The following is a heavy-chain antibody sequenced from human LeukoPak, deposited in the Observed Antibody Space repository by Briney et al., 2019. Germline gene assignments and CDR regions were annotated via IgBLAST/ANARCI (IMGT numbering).Heavy chain of an antibody. CDR3: ARGGPIDY. CDR2: INSDGSTT. V-gene: IGHV3-74*01. CDR1: GFTFSSNW. Sequence: GGSLRLSCAASGFTFSSNWMYWVRQAPGKGLVWVSRINSDGSTTSYVDSVKGRFTISRDNAKSTLYLQMNSLRAEDTAVYYWARGGPIDYWGQGTLVTVSS. J-gene: IGHJ4*02.